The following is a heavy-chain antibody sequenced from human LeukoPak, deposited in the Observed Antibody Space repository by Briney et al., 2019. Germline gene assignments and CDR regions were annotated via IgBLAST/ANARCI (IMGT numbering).Heavy chain of an antibody. D-gene: IGHD6-13*01. CDR1: GYTFTSYG. CDR3: ARVSPIAAAVAYYFDY. V-gene: IGHV1-18*01. CDR2: ISAYNGNT. Sequence: ASVKVSCKASGYTFTSYGISWVRQASGQRLEWMGWISAYNGNTNYAQELQGRVTMTTDTSTSTAYMELRSLRSDDTAVYYCARVSPIAAAVAYYFDYWGQGTLVTVSS. J-gene: IGHJ4*02.